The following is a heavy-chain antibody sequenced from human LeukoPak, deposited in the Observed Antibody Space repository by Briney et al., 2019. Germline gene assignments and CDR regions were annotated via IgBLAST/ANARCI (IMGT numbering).Heavy chain of an antibody. CDR1: GYGFTSYW. CDR3: ARHEDSSSLY. D-gene: IGHD6-13*01. CDR2: IDPSDSYT. V-gene: IGHV5-10-1*01. Sequence: GESLKISCKGSGYGFTSYWISWVRQMPGKGLEWMGRIDPSDSYTNYSPSFQGHVTISADKSISTAYLQWSSLKASDTAMYYCARHEDSSSLYWGQGTLVTVSS. J-gene: IGHJ4*02.